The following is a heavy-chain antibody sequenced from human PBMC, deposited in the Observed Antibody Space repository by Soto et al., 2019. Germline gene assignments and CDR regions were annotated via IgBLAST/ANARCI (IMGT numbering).Heavy chain of an antibody. CDR3: ARGDCGTGCYPLPYFDY. V-gene: IGHV1-2*02. D-gene: IGHD3-9*01. J-gene: IGHJ4*02. CDR1: GYSFTGYY. CDR2: INHDSGAT. Sequence: HEHLVRSGAEVKRPGASLKVSCKASGYSFTGYYIHWVRQAPGQGLEWMGWINHDSGATNYAQNFQGRVTLTSDTSISTASMELTSQTSDYSGVYYCARGDCGTGCYPLPYFDYWGQGTLVIVSA.